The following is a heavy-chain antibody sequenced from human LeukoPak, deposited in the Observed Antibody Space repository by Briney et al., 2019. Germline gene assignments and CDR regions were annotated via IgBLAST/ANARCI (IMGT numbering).Heavy chain of an antibody. CDR3: ARGNDYYDSSGFDY. V-gene: IGHV4-39*07. Sequence: SETLSLTCTVSGGSISSSSYYWGWIRQPPGKGLEWIGEINHSGSTNYNPSLKSRVTISVDTSKNQFSLKLSSVTAADTAVYYCARGNDYYDSSGFDYWGQGTLVTVSS. CDR1: GGSISSSSYY. J-gene: IGHJ4*02. CDR2: INHSGST. D-gene: IGHD3-22*01.